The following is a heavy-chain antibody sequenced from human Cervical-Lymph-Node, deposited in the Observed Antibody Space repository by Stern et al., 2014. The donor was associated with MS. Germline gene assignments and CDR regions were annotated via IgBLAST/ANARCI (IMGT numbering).Heavy chain of an antibody. CDR2: ISCYNGNT. CDR3: ARDGDSSASPLAFDY. J-gene: IGHJ4*02. Sequence: QVQLVESGAGVKKPGASVKVSCKASGYTFTSYGISWVRQAPGQGLEWVGCISCYNGNTSYAHNVQGRFTMTTDTSTNTAEMRLRSLRSDDTAVYYCARDGDSSASPLAFDYWGQGTLVTVSS. V-gene: IGHV1-18*01. D-gene: IGHD3-22*01. CDR1: GYTFTSYG.